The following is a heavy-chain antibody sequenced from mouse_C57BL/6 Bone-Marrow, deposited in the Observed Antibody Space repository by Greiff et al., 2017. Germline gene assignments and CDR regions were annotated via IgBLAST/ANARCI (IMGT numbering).Heavy chain of an antibody. J-gene: IGHJ4*01. CDR3: ARCYDGYYFYAMDY. CDR1: GYTFTNYW. D-gene: IGHD2-3*01. CDR2: LYPGGGYT. V-gene: IGHV1-63*01. Sequence: VKLQESGAELVRPGTSVKMSCKASGYTFTNYWIGWAKQRPGHGLEWIGDLYPGGGYTNYNEKLKGKATLTADKSSSTAYMQFRCLTSEDSAIYYCARCYDGYYFYAMDYWGQGTSVTVSS.